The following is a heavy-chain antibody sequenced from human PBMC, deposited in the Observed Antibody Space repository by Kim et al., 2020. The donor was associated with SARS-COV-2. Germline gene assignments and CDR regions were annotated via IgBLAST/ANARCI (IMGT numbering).Heavy chain of an antibody. J-gene: IGHJ4*02. V-gene: IGHV1-69*04. Sequence: QKFQGRVTMTADKSTSTAYMELSSLRSEDTAVYYCARDREWELLRHYFDYWGQGTLVTVSS. D-gene: IGHD1-26*01. CDR3: ARDREWELLRHYFDY.